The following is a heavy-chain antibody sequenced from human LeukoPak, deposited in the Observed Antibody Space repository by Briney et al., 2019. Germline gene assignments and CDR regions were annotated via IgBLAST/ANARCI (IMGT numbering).Heavy chain of an antibody. V-gene: IGHV4-34*01. Sequence: SETLSLTCAVYGGSFSGYYWSWIRQPPGKGLEWIGEINHSGSTNYNPSLKSRVTISVDTSKNQFSLKLSSVTAADTAVYYCARGRRYYYDSSGYYRPPNAGARRFALCYWFDPWGQGTLVTVSS. CDR3: ARGRRYYYDSSGYYRPPNAGARRFALCYWFDP. CDR1: GGSFSGYY. D-gene: IGHD3-22*01. J-gene: IGHJ5*02. CDR2: INHSGST.